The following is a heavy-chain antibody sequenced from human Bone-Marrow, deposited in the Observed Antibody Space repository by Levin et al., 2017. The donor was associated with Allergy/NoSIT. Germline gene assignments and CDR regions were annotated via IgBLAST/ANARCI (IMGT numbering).Heavy chain of an antibody. J-gene: IGHJ4*02. CDR1: GGSITSGPYA. CDR3: AAVTNTAAF. D-gene: IGHD4-17*01. CDR2: IYHSGNT. Sequence: SETLSLTCSVSGGSITSGPYAWSWIRQPPGKGLEWIGFIYHSGNTYYNPSLKSRVTTSVDRSKNQFSLNLTSVTAADTAEYYCAAVTNTAAFWGQGTLVTVSS. V-gene: IGHV4-30-2*01.